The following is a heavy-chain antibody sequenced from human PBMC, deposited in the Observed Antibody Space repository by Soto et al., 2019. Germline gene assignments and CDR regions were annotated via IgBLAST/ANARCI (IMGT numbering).Heavy chain of an antibody. Sequence: GASVKVSCKVSGYTLTELSMHWVRQAPGKGLEWMGGFDPEDGETIYAQKFQGRVTMTADTSTDTAYMELSSLRSEDTAVYYCARDQIIYYDSSGYQDFDYWGQGTLVTVSS. CDR3: ARDQIIYYDSSGYQDFDY. CDR2: FDPEDGET. J-gene: IGHJ4*02. V-gene: IGHV1-24*01. D-gene: IGHD3-22*01. CDR1: GYTLTELS.